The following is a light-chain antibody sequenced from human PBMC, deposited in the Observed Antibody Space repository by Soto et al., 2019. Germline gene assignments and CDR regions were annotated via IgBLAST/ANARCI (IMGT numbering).Light chain of an antibody. J-gene: IGKJ5*01. CDR3: QQHGQWPIT. CDR1: QSVSSN. V-gene: IGKV3D-15*01. CDR2: GIS. Sequence: EIVMTQSPATLSVSPGESATLSCRASQSVSSNLAWYQQKPGQAPRLLIYGISKRATDIPDRFSGSGSGTEFTLTISSLQPEDFATYYCQQHGQWPITFGQGTRLEIK.